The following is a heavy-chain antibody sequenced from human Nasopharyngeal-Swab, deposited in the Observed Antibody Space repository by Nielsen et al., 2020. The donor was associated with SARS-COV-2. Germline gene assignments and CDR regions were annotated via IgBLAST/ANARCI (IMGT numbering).Heavy chain of an antibody. CDR3: ARGKDSSSSSRIWGYYGMDV. J-gene: IGHJ6*02. D-gene: IGHD6-6*01. CDR2: INPSGGST. Sequence: WVRQAPGQGLEWMGIINPSGGSTSYAQKFQGRVTMTRDTSTSTVYMELSSLRSEGTAVYYCARGKDSSSSSRIWGYYGMDVWGQGTTVTVSS. V-gene: IGHV1-46*01.